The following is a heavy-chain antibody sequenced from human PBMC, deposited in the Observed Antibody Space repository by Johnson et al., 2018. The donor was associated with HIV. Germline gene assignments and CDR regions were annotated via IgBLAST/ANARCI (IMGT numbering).Heavy chain of an antibody. V-gene: IGHV3-20*04. CDR3: ARDWTFIVGAKDAFDI. CDR1: GFTFASCA. CDR2: INWNGGST. D-gene: IGHD1-26*01. J-gene: IGHJ3*02. Sequence: VQLVESGGGVVQPGGSLRLSCTDSGFTFASCAMSWVRQAPGKGLEWVSGINWNGGSTGYADSVKGRFTISRDNAKNSLYLQMNSLRAEDTAVYYCARDWTFIVGAKDAFDIWGQGTMVTVSS.